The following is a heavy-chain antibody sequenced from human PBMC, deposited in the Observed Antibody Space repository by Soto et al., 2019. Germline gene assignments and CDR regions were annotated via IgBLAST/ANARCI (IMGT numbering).Heavy chain of an antibody. V-gene: IGHV1-69*02. CDR1: GGTFSSYT. J-gene: IGHJ6*02. CDR3: ARGGRPNYYGSGIHYYYGMDV. Sequence: SVKVSCKASGGTFSSYTISWVRQAPGQGLEWMGRIIPILGIANYAQKFQGRVTITADKSTSTAYMELSSLRSEDTAVYYCARGGRPNYYGSGIHYYYGMDVWGQGTTVTVSS. CDR2: IIPILGIA. D-gene: IGHD3-10*01.